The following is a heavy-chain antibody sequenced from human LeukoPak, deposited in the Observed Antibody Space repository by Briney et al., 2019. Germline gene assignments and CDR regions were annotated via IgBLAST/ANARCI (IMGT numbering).Heavy chain of an antibody. CDR2: IRQEGSEK. J-gene: IGHJ3*02. CDR1: GFTFSSYW. V-gene: IGHV3-7*01. CDR3: ARTARGDVFDI. Sequence: GGSLRLSCAASGFTFSSYWMSWVRQAPGKGLEWVANIRQEGSEKYYVDSVKGRFTISRDNAKNSLYLQMNSLRADDTAVYYWARTARGDVFDIGGKGKMVTVSS. D-gene: IGHD3-16*01.